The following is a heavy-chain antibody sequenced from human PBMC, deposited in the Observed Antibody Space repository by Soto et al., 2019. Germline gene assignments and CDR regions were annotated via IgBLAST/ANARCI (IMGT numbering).Heavy chain of an antibody. D-gene: IGHD5-12*01. CDR1: GGSISSGGYY. CDR3: AREEGGGYDHRWFDP. J-gene: IGHJ5*02. CDR2: IYYSGST. V-gene: IGHV4-31*03. Sequence: QVQLQESGPGLVKPSQTLSLTCTVSGGSISSGGYYWSWIRQHPGKGLEWIGYIYYSGSTSYNPALKSRVTISVDTSKNQFSLKLRSVTAADTAVYYCAREEGGGYDHRWFDPWGQGTLVTVSS.